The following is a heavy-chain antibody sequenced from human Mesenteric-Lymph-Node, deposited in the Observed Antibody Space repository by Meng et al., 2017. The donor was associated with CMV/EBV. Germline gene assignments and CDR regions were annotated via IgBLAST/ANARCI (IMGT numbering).Heavy chain of an antibody. J-gene: IGHJ3*02. V-gene: IGHV3-11*04. CDR1: GFTFSDYY. D-gene: IGHD3-22*01. CDR3: ATDSSGYSIDGLDI. CDR2: ISSSGSAI. Sequence: GESLKISCAASGFTFSDYYMTWIRQAPGKGLEWVSYISSSGSAIYYADSLKGRFTISRDNAKNSLYLQMNSLRAEDTAVYYCATDSSGYSIDGLDIWGQGTMVTVSS.